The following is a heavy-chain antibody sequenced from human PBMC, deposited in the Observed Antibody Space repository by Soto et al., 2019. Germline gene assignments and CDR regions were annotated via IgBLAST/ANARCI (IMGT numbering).Heavy chain of an antibody. D-gene: IGHD1-1*01. CDR2: ISYDGSNK. CDR1: GFTFSNYA. Sequence: GGSLRLSCAASGFTFSNYAMHWVRQAPGKGLEWVAVISYDGSNKYYADSVKGRFTISRDNSKNTLYLQMNSRRVDVTVIYEGVRGRGTYCAFEMWGQGTMVT. J-gene: IGHJ3*02. CDR3: VRGRGTYCAFEM. V-gene: IGHV3-30-3*01.